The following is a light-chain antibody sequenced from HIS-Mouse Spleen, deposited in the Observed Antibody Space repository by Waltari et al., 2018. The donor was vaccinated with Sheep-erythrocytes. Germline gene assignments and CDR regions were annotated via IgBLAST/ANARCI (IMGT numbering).Light chain of an antibody. CDR3: CSYAGSSTFHVV. CDR1: SSDLGSYTL. CDR2: EGS. Sequence: QSALTQPASVSGSPGQSITISCTGTSSDLGSYTLVSWNQQHPGTAPKLMIYEGSKRASGVSNRFSGSKSGNTASLTISGLQAEDEADYYCCSYAGSSTFHVVFGGGTKLTVL. J-gene: IGLJ2*01. V-gene: IGLV2-23*03.